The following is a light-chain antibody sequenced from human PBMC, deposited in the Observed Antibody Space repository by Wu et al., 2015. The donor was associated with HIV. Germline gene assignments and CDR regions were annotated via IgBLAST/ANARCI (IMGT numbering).Light chain of an antibody. CDR3: QQYFTSRT. CDR1: QAIGNY. J-gene: IGKJ1*01. CDR2: GTS. Sequence: EIVLRQSPGTLSLSPGEGATLSCRASQAIGNYLAWYQQKPGQAPRLLLFGTSSRATGVPERFSGSGSGTDFVLTISSLEADDIGMYYCQQYFTSRTFGQGTKVEIK. V-gene: IGKV3-20*01.